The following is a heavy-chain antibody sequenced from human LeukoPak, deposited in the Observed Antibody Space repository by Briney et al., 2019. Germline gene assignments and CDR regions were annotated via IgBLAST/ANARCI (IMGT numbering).Heavy chain of an antibody. CDR1: GGSISSYY. J-gene: IGHJ3*02. CDR2: IYYSGST. V-gene: IGHV4-59*01. CDR3: AKRKRITMIVVADDAFDI. D-gene: IGHD3-22*01. Sequence: SETLSLPCTVSGGSISSYYWSWIRQPPGKGLEWIGYIYYSGSTNYNPSLKSRVTISVDTSKNQFSLKLSSVTAADTAVYYCAKRKRITMIVVADDAFDIWGQGTMVTVSS.